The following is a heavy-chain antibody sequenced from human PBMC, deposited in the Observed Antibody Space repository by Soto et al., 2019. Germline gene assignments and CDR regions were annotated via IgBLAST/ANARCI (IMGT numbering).Heavy chain of an antibody. CDR1: GFSFNGKNY. CDR2: LYSSDGT. J-gene: IGHJ3*02. V-gene: IGHV3-53*01. D-gene: IGHD1-1*01. Sequence: DVQLEESGGGLIQPGGSLRLSCAASGFSFNGKNYLTWVRQAPGKGLEWVSALYSSDGTYYADSVKGRFSVSRDNSKNTFYLQLHSLRPEDTALYFCATWLQREHAFDIWGLGTMVTVSS. CDR3: ATWLQREHAFDI.